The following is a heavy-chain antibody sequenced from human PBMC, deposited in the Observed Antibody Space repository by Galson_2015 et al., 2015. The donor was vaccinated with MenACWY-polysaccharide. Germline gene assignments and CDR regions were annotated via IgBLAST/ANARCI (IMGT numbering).Heavy chain of an antibody. J-gene: IGHJ4*02. V-gene: IGHV6-1*01. CDR1: GDSVSSNSAA. CDR2: TYYRSKWYK. Sequence: CAISGDSVSSNSAAWNWIRQSPSRGLEWLGRTYYRSKWYKYYALSVKSRMTINVDTAKNQFSLQLNSVTPEDTAMYYCASQGIAVAGVTDYWGQGTLVTVSS. CDR3: ASQGIAVAGVTDY. D-gene: IGHD6-19*01.